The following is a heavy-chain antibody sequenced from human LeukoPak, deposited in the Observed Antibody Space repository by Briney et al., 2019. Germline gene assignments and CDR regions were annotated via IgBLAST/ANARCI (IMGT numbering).Heavy chain of an antibody. D-gene: IGHD3-9*01. CDR2: INNSGVTT. CDR1: GFTFSSYA. V-gene: IGHV3-23*01. Sequence: PGGSLRLSCAAYGFTFSSYAMKWVRQAPGKGLEWVSVINNSGVTTYYTDSVKGRFTISRDNSENTLYLQMNSRRADDTAAYYCARGLPSINDWYWCDCWGQGTPVTVSS. CDR3: ARGLPSINDWYWCDC. J-gene: IGHJ5*01.